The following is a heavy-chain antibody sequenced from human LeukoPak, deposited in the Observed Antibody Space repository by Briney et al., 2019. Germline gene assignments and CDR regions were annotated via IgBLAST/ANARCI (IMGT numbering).Heavy chain of an antibody. Sequence: PGGSLTLSCAASGFIFSDYYMTWIRQAPGKGLECISYISGGGTTRHYAGSMKGRFIISRDNTKNSLYLQIYSLRAEDTAVYYCARTTLSYNYYYNYMDVWGKGTTVTVSS. J-gene: IGHJ6*03. V-gene: IGHV3-11*04. CDR1: GFIFSDYY. CDR3: ARTTLSYNYYYNYMDV. CDR2: ISGGGTTR. D-gene: IGHD1-1*01.